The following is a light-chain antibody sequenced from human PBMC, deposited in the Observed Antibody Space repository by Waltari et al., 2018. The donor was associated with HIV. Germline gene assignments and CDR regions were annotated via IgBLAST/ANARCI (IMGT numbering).Light chain of an antibody. CDR2: EVS. CDR1: STHCGGYNY. V-gene: IGLV2-14*01. J-gene: IGLJ2*01. CDR3: SSYTSSSTPLV. Sequence: QSALTHPASASGSPGQPINISCTGASTHCGGYNYVSWYQQHPGKAPKLMIYEVSNRPSGVSNRFSGSKSGNTASLTISGLQAEDEADYYCSSYTSSSTPLVFGGGTKLTVL.